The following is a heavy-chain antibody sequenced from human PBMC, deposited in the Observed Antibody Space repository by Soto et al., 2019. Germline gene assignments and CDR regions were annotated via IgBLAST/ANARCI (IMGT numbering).Heavy chain of an antibody. D-gene: IGHD2-2*02. V-gene: IGHV1-69*01. CDR3: GPFQPTAIVGRAAVDG. CDR2: VMHLFRRT. CDR1: GDTFSRYA. J-gene: IGHJ6*02. Sequence: QVQLVQSGAEVKTPWSSVKVSCKASGDTFSRYAITWVRQAPRQGLEWMGGVMHLFRRTNSAQKYQGRVKITADESTTTAYMELRNLRSEDTAVYYCGPFQPTAIVGRAAVDGWGQGTTVTVSS.